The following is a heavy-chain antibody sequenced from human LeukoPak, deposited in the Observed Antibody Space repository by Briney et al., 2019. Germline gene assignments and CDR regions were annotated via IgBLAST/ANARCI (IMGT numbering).Heavy chain of an antibody. V-gene: IGHV3-7*01. CDR2: INGESEK. Sequence: GGSLRLSCAASGFTFSSYWMSCVRQAPGKGLECVANINGESEKRYVDSVKGRFTISRDNAKNSLYLQMNSLRVEDTAIYYWARDYLDSSGAHYDYWCQGTIVTVTS. J-gene: IGHJ4*02. D-gene: IGHD3-22*01. CDR1: GFTFSSYW. CDR3: ARDYLDSSGAHYDY.